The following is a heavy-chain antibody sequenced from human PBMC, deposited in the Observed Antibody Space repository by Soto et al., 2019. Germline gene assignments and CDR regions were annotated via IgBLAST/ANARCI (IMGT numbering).Heavy chain of an antibody. V-gene: IGHV6-1*01. J-gene: IGHJ6*04. CDR1: GDIVSSSSVA. CDR3: ARSEEDSDYYYYGLDV. D-gene: IGHD2-15*01. Sequence: PSQTLSLTCVISGDIVSSSSVAWNWVRQSPSRGLEWLGRTYYRSRWYSDFAVSVRGRIVINADTSKNQFSLQLNSVTPEDTAVYFCARSEEDSDYYYYGLDVWGKGTTVTVSS. CDR2: TYYRSRWYS.